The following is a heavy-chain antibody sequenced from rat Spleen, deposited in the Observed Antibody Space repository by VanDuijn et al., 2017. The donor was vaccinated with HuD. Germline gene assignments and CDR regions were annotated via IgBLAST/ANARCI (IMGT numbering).Heavy chain of an antibody. Sequence: EVQLVESGGGLVQPGRSLKLSCAASGFTFSNYYMAWVRQAPKKGLEWVATISTSGSRTYYPDSVKGRFTISRDNAKSSLYLQMNSLKSEDTATYYCARHSEQLYSNWFAYWGQGTLVTVSS. D-gene: IGHD1-2*01. CDR2: ISTSGSRT. J-gene: IGHJ3*01. CDR3: ARHSEQLYSNWFAY. V-gene: IGHV5-25*01. CDR1: GFTFSNYY.